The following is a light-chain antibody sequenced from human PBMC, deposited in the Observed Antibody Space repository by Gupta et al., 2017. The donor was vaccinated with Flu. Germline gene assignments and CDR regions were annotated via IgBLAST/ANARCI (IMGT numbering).Light chain of an antibody. CDR1: QSVSSY. Sequence: DIVLPQSPATLSLSPGERATLSCRASQSVSSYLAWYQQKPGQAPRLLIYDASNRATGIPARFSGSGSGTDFTLTISSLEPEDFAVYDCQQRRNHRLTFGGGHKVEI. V-gene: IGKV3-11*01. CDR2: DAS. J-gene: IGKJ4*01. CDR3: QQRRNHRLT.